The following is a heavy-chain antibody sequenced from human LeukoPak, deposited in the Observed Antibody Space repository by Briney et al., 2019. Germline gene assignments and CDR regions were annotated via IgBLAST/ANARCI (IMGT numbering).Heavy chain of an antibody. D-gene: IGHD2-2*01. J-gene: IGHJ4*02. CDR1: GGSISSSSYY. V-gene: IGHV4-39*07. CDR3: ALRREYHVLDY. Sequence: PSETLSLTCTVSGGSISSSSYYWGWIRQPPGKGLEWIGSIYYSGSTYYNPSLKSRVTISVDTSKNQFSLKLSSVTAADTAVYYCALRREYHVLDYWGQGTLVTVSS. CDR2: IYYSGST.